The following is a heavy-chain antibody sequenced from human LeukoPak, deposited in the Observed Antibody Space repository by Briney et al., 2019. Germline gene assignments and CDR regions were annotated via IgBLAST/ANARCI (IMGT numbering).Heavy chain of an antibody. D-gene: IGHD3-22*01. Sequence: SETLSLTCTVSGDSISSYYWSWIRQPPGKGLEGIGYMYNSKTTNYNPSLKSRVTISLDTSKNQCSLKLSSVTAADTAVYYCARLGSGSASPLFDYWGQGTLVTVSS. V-gene: IGHV4-59*01. CDR1: GDSISSYY. J-gene: IGHJ4*02. CDR2: MYNSKTT. CDR3: ARLGSGSASPLFDY.